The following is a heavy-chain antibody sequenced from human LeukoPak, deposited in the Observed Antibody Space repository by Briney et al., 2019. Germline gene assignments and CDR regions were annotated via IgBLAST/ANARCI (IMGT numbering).Heavy chain of an antibody. CDR1: GFTVSRYW. D-gene: IGHD3-22*01. V-gene: IGHV3-74*01. CDR3: ARAPSEIGGYSPEYFRH. J-gene: IGHJ1*01. Sequence: GGSLRLACAAAGFTVSRYWMRWVRQAPGKGRVWVSRIKSDGSTRYADSVKGRFTISRDNAKNTVSLQMNSLRAEDTGVYYCARAPSEIGGYSPEYFRHWGQGTLVTVSP. CDR2: IKSDGST.